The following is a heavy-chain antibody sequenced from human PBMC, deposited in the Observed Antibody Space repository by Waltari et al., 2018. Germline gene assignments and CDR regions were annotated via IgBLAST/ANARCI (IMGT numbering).Heavy chain of an antibody. D-gene: IGHD3-10*01. Sequence: GYTFTSYYMHWVRQAPGQGLEWMGIINPSGGSTSYAQKFQGRVTMTRDTSTSTVYMELSSLRSEDTAVYYCARDPAIGRFGELWGYYFDYWGQGTLVTVSS. CDR2: INPSGGST. J-gene: IGHJ4*02. CDR1: GYTFTSYY. CDR3: ARDPAIGRFGELWGYYFDY. V-gene: IGHV1-46*01.